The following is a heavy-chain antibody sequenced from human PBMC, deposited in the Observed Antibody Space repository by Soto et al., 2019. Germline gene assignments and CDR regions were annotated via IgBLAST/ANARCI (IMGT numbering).Heavy chain of an antibody. CDR3: ARRYGDCFDY. CDR2: IYYSGST. CDR1: GGSIRRYY. D-gene: IGHD4-17*01. V-gene: IGHV4-59*08. J-gene: IGHJ4*02. Sequence: SETLSLTCTVSGGSIRRYYWSWIRQPPGKGLEWIGYIYYSGSTNYNPSLKSRVTISVDTSKNQFSLKLSSVTAADTAVYYCARRYGDCFDYWGQGTLVTVS.